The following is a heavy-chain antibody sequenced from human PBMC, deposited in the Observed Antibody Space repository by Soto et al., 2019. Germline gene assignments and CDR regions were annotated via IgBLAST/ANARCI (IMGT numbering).Heavy chain of an antibody. CDR3: ARDWDGNGDCPLDY. CDR1: GFTFSSYT. J-gene: IGHJ4*02. CDR2: ITSSSSII. D-gene: IGHD2-21*02. V-gene: IGHV3-48*01. Sequence: ELQLVESGGGLVQPGGSLRLSCAASGFTFSSYTMNWVRQAPGKGLEWVSYITSSSSIIYYADSVKGRFTISRDNARSSLYLQMNSLRAEDTAVYYWARDWDGNGDCPLDYWGQGTLVTVSS.